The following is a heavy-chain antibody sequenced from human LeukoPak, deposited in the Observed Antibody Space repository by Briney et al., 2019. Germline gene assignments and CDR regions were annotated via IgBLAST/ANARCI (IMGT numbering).Heavy chain of an antibody. V-gene: IGHV1-8*03. CDR2: MNPNSGNT. CDR3: ARERVDSSSVDY. CDR1: GYTFTSYD. D-gene: IGHD6-13*01. Sequence: ASVKVSCKASGYTFTSYDINWVRQATGQGLEWMGWMNPNSGNTGYAQKFQGRVTITRNTSISTAYMELSSLRSDDTAVYYCARERVDSSSVDYWGQGTLVTVSS. J-gene: IGHJ4*02.